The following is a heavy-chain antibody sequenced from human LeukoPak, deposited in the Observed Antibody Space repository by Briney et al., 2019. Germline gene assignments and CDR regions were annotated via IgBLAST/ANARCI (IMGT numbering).Heavy chain of an antibody. CDR2: VSYSGSA. V-gene: IGHV4-59*12. CDR1: GGSISSYY. D-gene: IGHD1-26*01. CDR3: ARVGATPRYYNYYGMDV. J-gene: IGHJ6*02. Sequence: SETLSLTCTVSGGSISSYYWSWIRQPAGKGLEWIGYVSYSGSADYNPSLKSRVIISIDTSKNQFSLRLSSVTAADTAVYYCARVGATPRYYNYYGMDVWGQGTTVTVSS.